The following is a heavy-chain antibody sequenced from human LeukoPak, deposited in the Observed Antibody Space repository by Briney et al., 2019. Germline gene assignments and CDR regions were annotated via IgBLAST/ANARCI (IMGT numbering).Heavy chain of an antibody. D-gene: IGHD2-15*01. CDR3: AKVVEDSWFDP. J-gene: IGHJ5*02. CDR1: GVSIRSYY. V-gene: IGHV4-4*07. Sequence: SETLSLTCTVSGVSIRSYYWSWIRQPAGKGLEWIGRFHTSGSTNYNPSLKSRVTMSVDTSKNQFSLKLSSVTAADTAVYYCAKVVEDSWFDPWGQGTLVTVSS. CDR2: FHTSGST.